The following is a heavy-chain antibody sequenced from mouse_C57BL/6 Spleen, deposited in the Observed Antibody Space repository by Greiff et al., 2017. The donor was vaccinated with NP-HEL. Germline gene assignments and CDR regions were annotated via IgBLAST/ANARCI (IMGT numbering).Heavy chain of an antibody. V-gene: IGHV1-76*01. D-gene: IGHD4-1*01. J-gene: IGHJ2*01. CDR2: IYPGSGNT. CDR1: GYTFTDYY. CDR3: ARRLGPLYFDY. Sequence: VHLVESGAELVRPGASVKLSCKASGYTFTDYYINWVKQRPGQGLEWIARIYPGSGNTYYNEKFKGKATLTAEKSSSTAYMQLSSLTTEDSAVYVCARRLGPLYFDYWGQGTTLTVSS.